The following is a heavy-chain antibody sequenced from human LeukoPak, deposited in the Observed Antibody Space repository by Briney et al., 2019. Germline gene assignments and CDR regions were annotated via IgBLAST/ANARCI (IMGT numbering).Heavy chain of an antibody. V-gene: IGHV3-23*01. CDR1: GFTFSSYA. J-gene: IGHJ4*02. D-gene: IGHD6-19*01. CDR3: AKGPRTYVAVVTFDY. Sequence: PGGSLRLSCAASGFTFSSYAMSWVRQAPGKGLEWVSAISGGGGSTYYADSVKGRFTISRDNSKNTLYLQMNSLRAEDTAVYYCAKGPRTYVAVVTFDYWGQGTLVTVPS. CDR2: ISGGGGST.